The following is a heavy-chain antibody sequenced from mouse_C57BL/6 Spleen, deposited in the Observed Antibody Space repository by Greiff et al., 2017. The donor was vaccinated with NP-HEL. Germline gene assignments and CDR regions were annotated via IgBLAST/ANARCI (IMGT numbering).Heavy chain of an antibody. Sequence: EVQLQQSGAELVKPGASVKLSCTASGFNIKDYYMHWVKQRTEQGLEWIGRIDPEDGETKYAPKFQSKATITADTSSNTAYLQLSSLTSEDTAVYYGARGGLLYGSSYGWYFDVWGTGTTVTVSS. CDR1: GFNIKDYY. V-gene: IGHV14-2*01. CDR2: IDPEDGET. CDR3: ARGGLLYGSSYGWYFDV. J-gene: IGHJ1*03. D-gene: IGHD1-1*01.